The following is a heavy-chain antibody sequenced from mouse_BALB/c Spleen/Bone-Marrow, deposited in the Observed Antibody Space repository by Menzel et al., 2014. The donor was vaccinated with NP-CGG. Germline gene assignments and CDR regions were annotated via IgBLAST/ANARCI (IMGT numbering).Heavy chain of an antibody. CDR3: ARGDSSGYDYAMDY. Sequence: VQLQQSGPGLVKPSQSLSLPCSVTGYSITSGYYWNWIRQFPGNKLEWMGYISYDGSNNYNPSLKDRISITRDTSKNQFFLKLNSVTTEDTATYYCARGDSSGYDYAMDYWGQGTSVTVSS. V-gene: IGHV3-6*02. CDR1: GYSITSGYY. D-gene: IGHD3-2*01. CDR2: ISYDGSN. J-gene: IGHJ4*01.